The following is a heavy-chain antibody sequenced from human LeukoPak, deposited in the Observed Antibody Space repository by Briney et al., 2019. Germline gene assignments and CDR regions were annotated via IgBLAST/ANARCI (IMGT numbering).Heavy chain of an antibody. Sequence: SETLSLTCTVSGGSISSSSYYWGWIRQPPGKGLEWIGSIYYSGSTYYNPSLKSRVTISVDTSKNQFSLKLSSVTAADTAVYYCAGLGYFDWLLENWFDPWGQGTLVTVSS. CDR3: AGLGYFDWLLENWFDP. J-gene: IGHJ5*02. D-gene: IGHD3-9*01. CDR2: IYYSGST. CDR1: GGSISSSSYY. V-gene: IGHV4-39*01.